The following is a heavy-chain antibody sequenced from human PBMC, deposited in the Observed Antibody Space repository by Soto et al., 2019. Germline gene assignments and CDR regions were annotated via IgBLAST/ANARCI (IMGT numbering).Heavy chain of an antibody. CDR1: GFTFSSYG. CDR2: IWYDGSNK. V-gene: IGHV3-33*01. J-gene: IGHJ6*02. CDR3: ARDPDAAAAVLGDYYYYSGMDV. Sequence: QVQLVESGGGVVQPGRSLRLSCAASGFTFSSYGMHWVRQAPGKGLEWVAVIWYDGSNKYYADSVKGRFTISRDNSKNTLDLQMNSLRAEDTAVYYCARDPDAAAAVLGDYYYYSGMDVWGQGTTVTVSS. D-gene: IGHD6-13*01.